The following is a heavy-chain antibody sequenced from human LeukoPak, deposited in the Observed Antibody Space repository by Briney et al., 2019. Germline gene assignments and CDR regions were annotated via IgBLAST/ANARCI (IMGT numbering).Heavy chain of an antibody. CDR1: GGSITSNNYY. CDR2: LSYTGST. J-gene: IGHJ4*02. CDR3: ARDSPFGSGSYVFDY. D-gene: IGHD3-10*01. Sequence: SETLSLTCTVSGGSITSNNYYWGWIRQPPGKGLEYIGTLSYTGSTYYNPSLKSRVTISLNTSKNQFSLKLSSVTAEDTAVYYCARDSPFGSGSYVFDYWGQGTLVTVSS. V-gene: IGHV4-39*07.